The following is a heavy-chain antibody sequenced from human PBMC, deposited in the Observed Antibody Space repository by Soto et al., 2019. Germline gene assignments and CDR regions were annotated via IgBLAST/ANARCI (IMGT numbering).Heavy chain of an antibody. CDR1: GGSISSSSYY. D-gene: IGHD2-21*02. V-gene: IGHV4-39*07. CDR2: IYYSGRT. CDR3: ARGSDWGAFDI. Sequence: SETLSLTYTVSGGSISSSSYYWGWIRQPPGKGLEWIGSIYYSGRTYYNPSLKSRVTISVDTSKNQFSLKLSSVTAADTAVYYCARGSDWGAFDIWGQGTMVTVSS. J-gene: IGHJ3*02.